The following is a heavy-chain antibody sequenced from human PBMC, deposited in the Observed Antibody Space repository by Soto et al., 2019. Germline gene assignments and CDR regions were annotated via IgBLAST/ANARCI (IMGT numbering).Heavy chain of an antibody. J-gene: IGHJ4*02. D-gene: IGHD6-13*01. CDR3: ARSISAAVDFDY. CDR2: ISAYNGNT. V-gene: IGHV1-18*01. Sequence: QVQLVQSGAELKKPGASVKVSGKASGYTFPSYGISWLRQAPGQGLEWMGWISAYNGNTNYAQKLQGRVTMTTDTTTCTAYMELRSLRSDDSAVYYCARSISAAVDFDYWGQGTLVTVSS. CDR1: GYTFPSYG.